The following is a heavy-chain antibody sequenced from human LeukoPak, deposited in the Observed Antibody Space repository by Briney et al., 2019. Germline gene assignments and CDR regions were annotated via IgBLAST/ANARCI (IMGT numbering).Heavy chain of an antibody. Sequence: PGGSLRLSCSDSGFTFTSYEMNWVRQAPGKGLEWVSYISSSGSTIYYADSVKGRFTISRDNAKNSLYLQMNSLRAEDTAVYYCATYSSGWYEAFDYWGQGTLVTVSS. CDR2: ISSSGSTI. D-gene: IGHD6-19*01. CDR1: GFTFTSYE. V-gene: IGHV3-48*03. CDR3: ATYSSGWYEAFDY. J-gene: IGHJ4*01.